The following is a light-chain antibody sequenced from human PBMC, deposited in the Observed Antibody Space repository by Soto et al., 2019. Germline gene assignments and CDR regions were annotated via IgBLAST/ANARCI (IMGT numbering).Light chain of an antibody. V-gene: IGKV3-11*01. CDR1: QSVSSY. J-gene: IGKJ1*01. Sequence: EIVLTQSPATLSLSPGERATLSCRASQSVSSYLAWYQQKPGQAPRLLIYDASNRATGIPVRFSGSGSGTDFTLTISSLEPEDFAVYYCQQRSNWPTFGQGTKVDI. CDR3: QQRSNWPT. CDR2: DAS.